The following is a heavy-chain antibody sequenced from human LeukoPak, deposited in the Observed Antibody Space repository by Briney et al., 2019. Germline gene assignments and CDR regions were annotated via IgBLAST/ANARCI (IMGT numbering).Heavy chain of an antibody. D-gene: IGHD6-13*01. V-gene: IGHV4-4*07. Sequence: SETLSLTCTVSGGSISSYYWSWIRQPAGKGLEWIGRIYTSGSTNYNPSLKSRVIMSVDTSKNQFSLKLSSVTAADTAVYYCARDRYSSSEGAFDIWGQGTMVTVSS. J-gene: IGHJ3*02. CDR3: ARDRYSSSEGAFDI. CDR2: IYTSGST. CDR1: GGSISSYY.